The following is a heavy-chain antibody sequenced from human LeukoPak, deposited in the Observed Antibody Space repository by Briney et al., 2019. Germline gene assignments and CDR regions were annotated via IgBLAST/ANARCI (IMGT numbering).Heavy chain of an antibody. D-gene: IGHD6-13*01. V-gene: IGHV5-51*01. CDR2: IYPGDSDT. J-gene: IGHJ5*02. CDR3: ARFCSSWYGGWFDP. Sequence: GESLKTSCQGSGYSFTNYWIGWVRQMPGKGLEWMGIIYPGDSDTRYSPSLQGQVTISADKSISTAYLQWSSLKASDTAMYYCARFCSSWYGGWFDPWGQGTLVTVSS. CDR1: GYSFTNYW.